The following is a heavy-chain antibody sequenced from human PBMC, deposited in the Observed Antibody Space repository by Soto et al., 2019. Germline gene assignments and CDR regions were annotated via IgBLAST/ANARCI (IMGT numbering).Heavy chain of an antibody. CDR3: ARGPYGSGSPIAPYYFDY. CDR1: GFTFSSYD. Sequence: EVQLVESGGGLVQPGGSLRLSCAASGFTFSSYDMHWVRQATGKGLEWVSAIGTAGDTYYPGSVKGRFTISRENAXXXXXXXXXXXXXGXXAVYYCARGPYGSGSPIAPYYFDYWGQGTLVTVSS. D-gene: IGHD3-10*01. CDR2: IGTAGDT. V-gene: IGHV3-13*01. J-gene: IGHJ4*02.